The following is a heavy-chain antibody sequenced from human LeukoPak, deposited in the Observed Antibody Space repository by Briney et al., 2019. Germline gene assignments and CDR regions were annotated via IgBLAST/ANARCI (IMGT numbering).Heavy chain of an antibody. CDR1: GFTFSSYG. Sequence: GGSLRLSCAASGFTFSSYGMHWVRQAPGKGLEWVAFIRYDGSNKYYADSVKGRFTVSRDNSKNTLYLQMNSLRAEDTAVYYCAKDLALSDISSSFDYWGQGTLVTVSS. D-gene: IGHD6-13*01. V-gene: IGHV3-30*02. CDR3: AKDLALSDISSSFDY. CDR2: IRYDGSNK. J-gene: IGHJ4*02.